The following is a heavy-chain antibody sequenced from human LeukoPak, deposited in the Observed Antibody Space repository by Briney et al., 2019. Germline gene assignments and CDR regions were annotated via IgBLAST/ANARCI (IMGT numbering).Heavy chain of an antibody. D-gene: IGHD1-26*01. J-gene: IGHJ4*02. CDR3: ARHGVGATAYFDY. CDR1: GGSISSSSYF. Sequence: SETLPLTCTVSGGSISSSSYFWGWIRQPPGKGLEWIGSIYYSGSTYYNPSLKSRVTISVDTSKNQFSLKLNSVTAADTAVYYCARHGVGATAYFDYWGQGTLVTVSS. CDR2: IYYSGST. V-gene: IGHV4-39*01.